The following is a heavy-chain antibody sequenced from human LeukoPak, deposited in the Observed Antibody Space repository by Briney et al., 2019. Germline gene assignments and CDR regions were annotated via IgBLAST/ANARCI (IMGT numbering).Heavy chain of an antibody. CDR3: ARDQEGRSCSGGTCYLGWSFDL. Sequence: GGSLRLSCAASEFSVGSNYMTWVRQAPGKGLEWVSLIYSGGSTHYADSVKGRFTVSRDNSKNTLYLQMNSLRAEDTAVYYCARDQEGRSCSGGTCYLGWSFDLWGRGTLVTVSS. V-gene: IGHV3-53*01. D-gene: IGHD2-15*01. J-gene: IGHJ2*01. CDR1: EFSVGSNY. CDR2: IYSGGST.